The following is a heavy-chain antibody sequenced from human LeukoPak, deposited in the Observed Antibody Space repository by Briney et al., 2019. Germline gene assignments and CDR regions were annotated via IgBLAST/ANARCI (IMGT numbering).Heavy chain of an antibody. CDR1: GFTFSSYA. V-gene: IGHV3-30-3*01. J-gene: IGHJ4*02. Sequence: GGSLRLSCAASGFTFSSYAMHWVRQAPGKGLEWVAFISYDGSNKYYADSVKGRFTISRDNSKNTLYLQMNSLRAEDTAVYYCARNLCSGGSCYSHYWGQGTLVTVSA. CDR2: ISYDGSNK. CDR3: ARNLCSGGSCYSHY. D-gene: IGHD2-15*01.